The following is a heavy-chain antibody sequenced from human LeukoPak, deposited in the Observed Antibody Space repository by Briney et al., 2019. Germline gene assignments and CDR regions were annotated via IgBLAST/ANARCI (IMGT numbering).Heavy chain of an antibody. V-gene: IGHV1-2*02. Sequence: ASVQVSCKASGYTFTGYYMHWVRPAPGQGLEWMGWINPNSGGTNYAQKFQGRVTMTRDTSISTAYMELSRLRSDDTAVYYCARARFGESRYYYYYMDVWGKGTTVTVSS. CDR1: GYTFTGYY. CDR2: INPNSGGT. CDR3: ARARFGESRYYYYYMDV. J-gene: IGHJ6*03. D-gene: IGHD3-10*01.